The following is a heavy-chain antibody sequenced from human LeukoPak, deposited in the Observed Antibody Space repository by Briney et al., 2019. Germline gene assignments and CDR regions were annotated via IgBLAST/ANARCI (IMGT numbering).Heavy chain of an antibody. V-gene: IGHV3-23*01. J-gene: IGHJ5*02. CDR2: ISGSGGST. D-gene: IGHD6-13*01. CDR3: ARSQGQYWQQLDNWFDP. Sequence: GGSLRLSCAASGFTFSSYAMSWVRQAPGKGLEWVSAISGSGGSTYYADSVKGRFTISRDNAKNSLYLQMNSLRAEDTAVYYCARSQGQYWQQLDNWFDPWGQGTLVTVSS. CDR1: GFTFSSYA.